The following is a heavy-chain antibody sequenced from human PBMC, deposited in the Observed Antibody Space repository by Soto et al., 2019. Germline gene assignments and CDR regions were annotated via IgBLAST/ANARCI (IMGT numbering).Heavy chain of an antibody. CDR2: IIPIFGTA. CDR3: ARDWVCAV. D-gene: IGHD3-16*01. J-gene: IGHJ4*02. CDR1: VGTFSSYA. V-gene: IGHV1-69*13. Sequence: GASVKVSCKASVGTFSSYAISWVRQATGQGLEWMGGIIPIFGTANYAQKFQGRVTITADESTSTAYMELSSLRSEDTAVYYCARDWVCAVWGQGTLVTVSS.